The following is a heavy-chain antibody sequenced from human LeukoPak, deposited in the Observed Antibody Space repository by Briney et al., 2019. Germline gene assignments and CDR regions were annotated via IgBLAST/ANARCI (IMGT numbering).Heavy chain of an antibody. D-gene: IGHD3-22*01. Sequence: GESLKISCKGSGYSFTSYWIGWVRQMPGKGLEWMGIIHPGDSDTRYSPSFQGQVTISADKSISTAYLQWSSLKASDTAMYYCARLDSSGYYYYGMDVWGQGTTVTVSS. J-gene: IGHJ6*02. CDR2: IHPGDSDT. CDR3: ARLDSSGYYYYGMDV. CDR1: GYSFTSYW. V-gene: IGHV5-51*01.